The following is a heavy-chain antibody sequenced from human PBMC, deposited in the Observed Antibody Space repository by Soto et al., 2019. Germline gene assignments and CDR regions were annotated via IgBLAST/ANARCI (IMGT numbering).Heavy chain of an antibody. Sequence: ALVKVSCKASGYTFSSYDINWVRQATGQGLEWMGWVNPNSGNTGYAQKFQGRVTMTRNISMSTAYMELSSLRSEDTAVYYCARGLGDYATNWFDPWGQGTLVTVSS. CDR2: VNPNSGNT. CDR1: GYTFSSYD. CDR3: ARGLGDYATNWFDP. V-gene: IGHV1-8*01. D-gene: IGHD4-17*01. J-gene: IGHJ5*02.